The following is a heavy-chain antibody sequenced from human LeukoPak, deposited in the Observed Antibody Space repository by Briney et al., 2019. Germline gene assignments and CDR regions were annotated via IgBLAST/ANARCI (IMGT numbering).Heavy chain of an antibody. CDR2: IYYSGST. Sequence: PSETLSLTCTVSGGSISSYYWSWIRQPPGKGMEWIGYIYYSGSTNYNPSLKSRVTISVDTSKNQFSLKLSSVTAADTAVYYCARGCSSTSCYKGAFDIWGQGTMVTVSS. CDR3: ARGCSSTSCYKGAFDI. J-gene: IGHJ3*02. D-gene: IGHD2-2*02. V-gene: IGHV4-59*12. CDR1: GGSISSYY.